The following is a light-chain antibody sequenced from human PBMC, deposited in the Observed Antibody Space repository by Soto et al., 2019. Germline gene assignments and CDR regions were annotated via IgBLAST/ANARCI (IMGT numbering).Light chain of an antibody. V-gene: IGKV3-15*01. CDR1: QSVGSN. Sequence: EILMTQSPPTLSVSPGERATLSCRASQSVGSNLAWYQQKPGQVPRLLIFDASTRATGIPARFSGSGSGTEFTLTIRSLQSEDFAVYFCQQYDNWPPWTFGQGTKVEIK. CDR2: DAS. J-gene: IGKJ1*01. CDR3: QQYDNWPPWT.